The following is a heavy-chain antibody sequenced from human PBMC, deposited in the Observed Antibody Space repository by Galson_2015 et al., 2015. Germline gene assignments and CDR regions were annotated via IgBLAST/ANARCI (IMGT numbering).Heavy chain of an antibody. CDR3: ARRVVATPTDYFDY. CDR2: ISSSSSYT. CDR1: GFTFSDYY. D-gene: IGHD5-12*01. V-gene: IGHV3-11*06. J-gene: IGHJ4*02. Sequence: SLRLSCAASGFTFSDYYMSWLRQAPGKGLEWVSYISSSSSYTNYADSVKGRFTISRDNAKNSLYLQMNSLRAEDTAVYYCARRVVATPTDYFDYWGQATLVTVSS.